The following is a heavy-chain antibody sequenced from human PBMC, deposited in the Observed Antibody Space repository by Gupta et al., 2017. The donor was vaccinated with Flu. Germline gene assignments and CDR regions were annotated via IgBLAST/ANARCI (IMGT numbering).Heavy chain of an antibody. D-gene: IGHD2-15*01. CDR2: INHSGST. Sequence: EINHSGSTNYNPSLKSRVTISVDTSKNQFSLKLSSVTAADTAVYYCARGDQYCSGGSCANGMTYYYYYGMDVWGQGTTVTVSS. J-gene: IGHJ6*02. CDR3: ARGDQYCSGGSCANGMTYYYYYGMDV. V-gene: IGHV4-34*01.